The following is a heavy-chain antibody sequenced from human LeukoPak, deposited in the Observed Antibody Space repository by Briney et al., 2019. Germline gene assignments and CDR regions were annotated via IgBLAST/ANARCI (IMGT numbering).Heavy chain of an antibody. V-gene: IGHV4-61*02. J-gene: IGHJ4*02. CDR1: GGSISSGSYY. Sequence: SETLSLTCTVSGGSISSGSYYWSWLRQPAGKGLEWIGRIQISGSTNYNPSLKSRVTMSVDTSKNQFSLKLSSVTAADPAVYYCARWSSGYYGRIDYWGQGTLVTVSS. D-gene: IGHD3-22*01. CDR2: IQISGST. CDR3: ARWSSGYYGRIDY.